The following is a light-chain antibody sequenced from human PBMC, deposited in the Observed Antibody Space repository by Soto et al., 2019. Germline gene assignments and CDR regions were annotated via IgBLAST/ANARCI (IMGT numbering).Light chain of an antibody. CDR3: HQYGTSPLT. CDR2: GAS. V-gene: IGKV3-20*01. J-gene: IGKJ3*01. CDR1: QSVNSNY. Sequence: EIVLTQSPGTLSLSPGERATLSCRASQSVNSNYLAWLQHKPVQAPRFLIYGASSRAAGIPDRFSGSGSGTDFTLSISSLEPEDFAMYYCHQYGTSPLTFGPGTKVDIK.